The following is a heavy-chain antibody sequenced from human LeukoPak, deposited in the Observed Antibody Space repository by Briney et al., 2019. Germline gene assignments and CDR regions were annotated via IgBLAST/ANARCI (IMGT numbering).Heavy chain of an antibody. CDR1: GFTFSSYA. CDR3: ARDTLPLMDV. J-gene: IGHJ6*02. CDR2: ISYDGSNK. V-gene: IGHV3-30-3*01. Sequence: PGRSLRLSCAASGFTFSSYAMHWVRQAPGKGLEWVAVISYDGSNKYYADSVKGRFTISRDNSKNTLYLQMNSLRAEDTAVYYCARDTLPLMDVWGQGTTVTVSS.